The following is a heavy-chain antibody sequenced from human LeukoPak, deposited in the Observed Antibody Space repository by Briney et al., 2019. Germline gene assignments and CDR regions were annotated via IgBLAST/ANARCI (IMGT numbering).Heavy chain of an antibody. D-gene: IGHD1-26*01. CDR2: IYTSGST. CDR1: GGSISSGSYY. J-gene: IGHJ5*02. CDR3: ARCEVGAFDP. V-gene: IGHV4-61*02. Sequence: SETLSLTCTVSGGSISSGSYYWSWIRQPAGKGLEWIGRIYTSGSTNYNPSLKSRATISVDTSKNQFSLKLSSVTAADTAVYYCARCEVGAFDPWGQGTLVTVSS.